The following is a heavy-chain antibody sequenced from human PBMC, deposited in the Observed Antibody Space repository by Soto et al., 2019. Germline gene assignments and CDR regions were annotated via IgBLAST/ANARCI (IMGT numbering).Heavy chain of an antibody. CDR3: ARGYRQSGYSSSWVFDY. D-gene: IGHD6-13*01. V-gene: IGHV4-31*03. CDR2: IFYSGGT. CDR1: GGSINSGGYY. Sequence: QVQLQESGPGLVKPSQTLSLICTVSGGSINSGGYYWNWIRQHPGKGLEWIGYIFYSGGTYYNPFLRRRVTLSADTSENQFSLNLSSGIAADTAVYFCARGYRQSGYSSSWVFDYWGQETLVNVSS. J-gene: IGHJ4*02.